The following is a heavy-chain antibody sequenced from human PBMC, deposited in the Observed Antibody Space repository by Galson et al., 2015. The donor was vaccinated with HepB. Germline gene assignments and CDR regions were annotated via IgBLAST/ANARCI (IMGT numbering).Heavy chain of an antibody. J-gene: IGHJ4*02. CDR3: ARGGDYYGSGSFDY. Sequence: SLRLSCAASGFTFSNAWMSWVRQAPGKGLEWISYISSSSSTIYYADSVKGRFTISRDNAKNSLYLQMNSLRAEDTAMYYCARGGDYYGSGSFDYWGQGTLVTVSS. CDR1: GFTFSNAW. CDR2: ISSSSSTI. V-gene: IGHV3-48*04. D-gene: IGHD3-10*01.